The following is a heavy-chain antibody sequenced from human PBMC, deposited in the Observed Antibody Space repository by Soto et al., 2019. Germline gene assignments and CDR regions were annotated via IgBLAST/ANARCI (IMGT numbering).Heavy chain of an antibody. Sequence: QVQLVQSGTEVKKPGASVKVSCKASGYSFTNYGISWVRQAPGQGLEGMGWISGYNGNTNYVQKFQCRVTMTTNASTNTAYMNLRSLRSDDTAVYYCATDGKYASRNFAFDFWGQGTLVTVSS. CDR3: ATDGKYASRNFAFDF. CDR2: ISGYNGNT. CDR1: GYSFTNYG. D-gene: IGHD2-8*01. V-gene: IGHV1-18*01. J-gene: IGHJ4*02.